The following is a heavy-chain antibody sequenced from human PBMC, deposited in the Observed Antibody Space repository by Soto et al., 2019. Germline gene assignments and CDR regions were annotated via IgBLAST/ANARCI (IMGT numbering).Heavy chain of an antibody. D-gene: IGHD5-18*01. CDR3: ARGAMANFDY. CDR2: FIAMLGAP. CDR1: GGTFGSHG. Sequence: ASVKVSCKASGGTFGSHGIAWVRQAPGQGLEWMGGFIAMLGAPTYAKKVQGRATITADESLTSSYLELRSLRSEDTGVYFCARGAMANFDYWGQGTVVTVSS. V-gene: IGHV1-69*13. J-gene: IGHJ4*02.